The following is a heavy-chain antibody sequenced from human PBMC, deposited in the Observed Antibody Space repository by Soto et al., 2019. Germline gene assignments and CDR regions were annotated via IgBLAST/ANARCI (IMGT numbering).Heavy chain of an antibody. CDR1: GFTFSSYS. CDR2: ISSSSYI. D-gene: IGHD4-4*01. Sequence: GGSLRLSCAASGFTFSSYSMNWVRQAPGKGLEWVSSISSSSYIYYADSVKGRFTISRDNAKNSLYLQMNSLRAEDTAVYYCAREPDLQLDERALDYWGQGTLVTVSS. J-gene: IGHJ4*02. V-gene: IGHV3-21*01. CDR3: AREPDLQLDERALDY.